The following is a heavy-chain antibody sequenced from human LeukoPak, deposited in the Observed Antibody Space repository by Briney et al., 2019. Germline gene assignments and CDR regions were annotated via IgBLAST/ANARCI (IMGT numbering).Heavy chain of an antibody. V-gene: IGHV1-2*02. CDR1: GYTFIDYW. Sequence: GASVKVSCKATGYTFIDYWIHWVRQAPGQGLEWMGMIDPKDGDVTSAQKLQGRVTLTRDTSIRTTYMDLSGLGADDTAVYYCARDAPHQRFDYWGQGTQVTVSS. J-gene: IGHJ4*02. CDR2: IDPKDGDV. CDR3: ARDAPHQRFDY.